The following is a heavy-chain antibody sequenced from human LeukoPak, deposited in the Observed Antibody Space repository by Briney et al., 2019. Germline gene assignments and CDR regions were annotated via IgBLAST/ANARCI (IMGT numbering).Heavy chain of an antibody. CDR2: INPSGGST. D-gene: IGHD6-13*01. V-gene: IGHV1-46*01. J-gene: IGHJ4*02. CDR3: ARERSSSWYPAGYYFDY. CDR1: GYTFTSYY. Sequence: GASVKVSCKASGYTFTSYYMHWVRQAPGQGLEWMGIINPSGGSTSYAQKFQGRVTMTRDTSTSTVYMELSSLRSEDTAVYYCARERSSSWYPAGYYFDYWGQGTLVTVSS.